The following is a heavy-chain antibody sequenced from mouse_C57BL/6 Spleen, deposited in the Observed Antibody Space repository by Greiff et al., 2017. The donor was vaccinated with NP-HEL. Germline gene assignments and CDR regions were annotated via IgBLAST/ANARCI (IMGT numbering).Heavy chain of an antibody. CDR2: IHPNSGST. V-gene: IGHV1-64*01. J-gene: IGHJ4*01. CDR1: GYTFTSYW. Sequence: VQLQQPGAELVKPGASVKLSCKASGYTFTSYWMHWVKQRPGQGLEWIGMIHPNSGSTNYNEKFKSKATLTVDKSSSTAYMQLISLTSEDSAVYYCARVLRYNYAMDYWGQGTSVTVSS. D-gene: IGHD1-1*01. CDR3: ARVLRYNYAMDY.